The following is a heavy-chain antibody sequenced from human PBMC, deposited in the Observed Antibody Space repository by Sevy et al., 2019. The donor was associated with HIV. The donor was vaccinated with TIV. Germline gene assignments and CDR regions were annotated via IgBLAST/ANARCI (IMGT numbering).Heavy chain of an antibody. CDR1: GFIFSSYG. CDR2: ISYDGSNK. D-gene: IGHD5-18*01. CDR3: AKDRHSYGLFDY. J-gene: IGHJ4*02. V-gene: IGHV3-30*18. Sequence: GGSRRLSWAASGFIFSSYGMHWVRQAPGRGLEWVAVISYDGSNKYYADSVKGRFTISRDNSKNTLYLQMNSLRAEDTAVYYCAKDRHSYGLFDYWGQGTLVTVSS.